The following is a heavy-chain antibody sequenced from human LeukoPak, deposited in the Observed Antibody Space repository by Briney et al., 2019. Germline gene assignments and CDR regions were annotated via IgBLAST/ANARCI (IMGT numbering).Heavy chain of an antibody. D-gene: IGHD6-19*01. Sequence: GGSLRLSCAASRFNFRDHWMDWVRQAPGKGLEWVGHIKTDGSETYYLDSLRGRFSISRDNTNNALYLQMNSLRVEDTAVYYCVKNNGWFHLAQWGQGTLVTVSS. CDR2: IKTDGSET. CDR3: VKNNGWFHLAQ. CDR1: RFNFRDHW. V-gene: IGHV3-7*03. J-gene: IGHJ4*02.